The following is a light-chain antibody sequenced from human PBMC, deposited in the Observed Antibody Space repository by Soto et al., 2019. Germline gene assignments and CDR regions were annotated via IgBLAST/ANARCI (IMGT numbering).Light chain of an antibody. CDR1: QGIRSW. Sequence: DIQMTQSPSSVSASVGDRVTITCRASQGIRSWLAWYQQKPGKAPKVLIHGATSLQSGVPSRFSGSGSGTEFTLTISSLQPEDFATYFCQQSNSFPFTFGPRTKVDIK. J-gene: IGKJ3*01. CDR2: GAT. V-gene: IGKV1-12*01. CDR3: QQSNSFPFT.